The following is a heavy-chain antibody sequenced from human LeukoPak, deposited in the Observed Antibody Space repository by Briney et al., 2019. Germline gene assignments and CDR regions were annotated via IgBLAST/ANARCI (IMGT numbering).Heavy chain of an antibody. CDR3: AGADDAFDI. V-gene: IGHV3-30*02. CDR1: GFTFSTYG. Sequence: GGSLRLSCIASGFTFSTYGTHWVRQAAGKGLEWVAFIRYDGSNKYYADSVKGRFTISRDNSKNTLYLQMNSLRAEDTAVYYCAGADDAFDIWGQGTMVTVSS. J-gene: IGHJ3*02. CDR2: IRYDGSNK.